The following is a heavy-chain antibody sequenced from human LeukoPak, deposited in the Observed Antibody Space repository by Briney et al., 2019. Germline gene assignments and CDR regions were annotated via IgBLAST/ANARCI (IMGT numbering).Heavy chain of an antibody. V-gene: IGHV3-30-3*01. CDR2: ISYDGSNK. Sequence: PGRSLRLSCAASGFTFSTYAMYWVRQAPGKGLEWVAVISYDGSNKYYADSVKGRFTIFRDNSKNTLYLQMNSLRAEDTAVYYCARGVREFYYYYGMDVWGPGTTVTVSS. CDR3: ARGVREFYYYYGMDV. D-gene: IGHD3-10*01. J-gene: IGHJ6*02. CDR1: GFTFSTYA.